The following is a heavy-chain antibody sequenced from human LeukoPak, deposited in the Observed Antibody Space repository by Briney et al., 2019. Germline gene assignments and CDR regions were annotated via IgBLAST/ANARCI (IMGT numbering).Heavy chain of an antibody. Sequence: SESHSLTCTVSGGSMSRYYWSFTRQSAGKGLEWIGRIHTTGTTWYNASLEGRVTMSIDASKNQFSLKLTSVTAADTAIYYCAQSLGSGNWIGNWFDPWGQGSLVTVSS. D-gene: IGHD1-1*01. V-gene: IGHV4-4*07. CDR2: IHTTGTT. CDR3: AQSLGSGNWIGNWFDP. CDR1: GGSMSRYY. J-gene: IGHJ5*02.